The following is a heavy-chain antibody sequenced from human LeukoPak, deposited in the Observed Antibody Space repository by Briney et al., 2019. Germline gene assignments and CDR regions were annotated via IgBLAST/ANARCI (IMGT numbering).Heavy chain of an antibody. CDR2: INPNSGGT. D-gene: IGHD6-13*01. J-gene: IGHJ5*02. Sequence: GASVKVSCKASGYTFTGYYMHWVRQAPGQGLEWMGWINPNSGGTNYAQKFQGRVTMTRDMSISTAYMELSRLRSDDTAVYYCARDRVLAAAGTEYNWFDPWGQGTLVTVSS. V-gene: IGHV1-2*02. CDR3: ARDRVLAAAGTEYNWFDP. CDR1: GYTFTGYY.